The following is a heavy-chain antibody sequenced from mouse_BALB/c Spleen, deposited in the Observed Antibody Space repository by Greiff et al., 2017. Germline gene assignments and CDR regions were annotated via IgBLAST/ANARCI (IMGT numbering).Heavy chain of an antibody. D-gene: IGHD2-3*01. CDR1: GFAFSSYD. CDR3: ARHDGYHFAD. J-gene: IGHJ3*01. V-gene: IGHV5-12-1*01. Sequence: EVKLVESGGGLVKPGGSLKLSCAASGFAFSSYDMSWVRQTPEKRLEWVAYISSGGGSTYYPDTVKGRFTISRDNAKNTLYLQMSSLKSEDTAMYYCARHDGYHFADWGQGTLVTVSA. CDR2: ISSGGGST.